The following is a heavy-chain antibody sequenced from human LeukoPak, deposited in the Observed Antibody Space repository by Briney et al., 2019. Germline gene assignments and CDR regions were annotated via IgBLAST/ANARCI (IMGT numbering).Heavy chain of an antibody. CDR2: IWYDGSNK. J-gene: IGHJ4*02. CDR3: ARELAGIAVAGSFGY. CDR1: GFTFSSYG. Sequence: GGSLRLSCAASGFTFSSYGMHWVRQAPGKGLEWVAVIWYDGSNKDYADSVKGRFTISRDNSKNTLYLQMNSLRAEDTAVYYCARELAGIAVAGSFGYWGQGTLVTVSS. D-gene: IGHD6-19*01. V-gene: IGHV3-33*01.